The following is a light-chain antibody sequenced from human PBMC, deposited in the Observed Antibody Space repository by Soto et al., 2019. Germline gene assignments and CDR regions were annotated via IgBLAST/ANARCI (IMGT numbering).Light chain of an antibody. CDR3: QQRSNWPLT. CDR1: QSVSSY. Sequence: EIVLTQSPVTLSLSPGERATLSCRASQSVSSYLAWYQQKPGQAPSLLIYDASNRATGIPARFSGSGSGTDFTLTISSLEPEDFAVYYCQQRSNWPLTFGGGTKVEIK. CDR2: DAS. V-gene: IGKV3-11*01. J-gene: IGKJ4*01.